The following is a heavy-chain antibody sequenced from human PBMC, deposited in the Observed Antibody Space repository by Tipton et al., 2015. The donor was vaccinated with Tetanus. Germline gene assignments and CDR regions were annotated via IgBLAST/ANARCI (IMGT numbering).Heavy chain of an antibody. V-gene: IGHV3-7*01. Sequence: GSLRLSCEASGFTFNSHWMSWVRQVPGKGLEWVANINQDGSAEFYVDSVKGRFTISRDNSKNSLSLQMNSLRADDTAVYYCVRRWFGTQYYFGMDVWGQGTTVTVSS. J-gene: IGHJ6*02. CDR3: VRRWFGTQYYFGMDV. CDR2: INQDGSAE. D-gene: IGHD2/OR15-2a*01. CDR1: GFTFNSHW.